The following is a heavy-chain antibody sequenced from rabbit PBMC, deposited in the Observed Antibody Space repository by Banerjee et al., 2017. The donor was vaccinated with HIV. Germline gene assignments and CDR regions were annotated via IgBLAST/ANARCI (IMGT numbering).Heavy chain of an antibody. D-gene: IGHD7-1*01. CDR2: IYGGSSAGT. CDR1: GFSLSSTYW. V-gene: IGHV1S45*01. J-gene: IGHJ4*01. CDR3: ARDTDDSPGKAFNL. Sequence: QEQLVESGGDLVKPGAFLTLTCTASGFSLSSTYWICWVRQAPGKGLEWIACIYGGSSAGTYYASWAKGRFTISKTSSTTVTLQMTSLTAADTATYFCARDTDDSPGKAFNLWGPGTLVTVS.